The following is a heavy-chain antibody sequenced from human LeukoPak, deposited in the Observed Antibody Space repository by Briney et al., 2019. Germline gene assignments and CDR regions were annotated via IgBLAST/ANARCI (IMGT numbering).Heavy chain of an antibody. CDR1: GYTFTDYY. V-gene: IGHV1-18*04. D-gene: IGHD1-26*01. CDR2: ISGNSGKT. CDR3: ARNAGSYFEFAP. J-gene: IGHJ5*02. Sequence: ASVKVSCKASGYTFTDYYMHWVRQAPGQGLEWTGWISGNSGKTHYAQKFQDRVTLTTDTSSTTAFMELRSLRSDDTAMYYCARNAGSYFEFAPWGQGTLDTVSS.